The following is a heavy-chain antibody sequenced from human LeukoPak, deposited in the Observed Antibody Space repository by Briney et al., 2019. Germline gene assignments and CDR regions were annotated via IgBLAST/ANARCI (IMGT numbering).Heavy chain of an antibody. J-gene: IGHJ3*02. D-gene: IGHD4-17*01. Sequence: PGGSLRLSCAASGFTFNSYGMHWVRQAPGKGLEWVAFIRFDGSYKYYADSVKGRFTISRDTSKNTLYLQMNSLRAEDTAVYYCTRGSYGDNDAFDIWGQGTMVTVSS. CDR2: IRFDGSYK. V-gene: IGHV3-30*02. CDR3: TRGSYGDNDAFDI. CDR1: GFTFNSYG.